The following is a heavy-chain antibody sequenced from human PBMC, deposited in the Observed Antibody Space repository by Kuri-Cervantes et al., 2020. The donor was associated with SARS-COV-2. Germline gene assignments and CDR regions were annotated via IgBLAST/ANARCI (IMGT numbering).Heavy chain of an antibody. CDR1: GGSFSGYY. J-gene: IGHJ4*02. D-gene: IGHD3-3*01. CDR3: ARQGLDYDFWSGYSGFDY. V-gene: IGHV4-34*01. Sequence: SETLSLTCAVYGGSFSGYYWSWIRQPPGKGLEWIGSIYHSGSTYYNPSLKSRVTISVDTSKNRFSLKLSSVTAADTAAYYCARQGLDYDFWSGYSGFDYWGQGTLVTVSS. CDR2: IYHSGST.